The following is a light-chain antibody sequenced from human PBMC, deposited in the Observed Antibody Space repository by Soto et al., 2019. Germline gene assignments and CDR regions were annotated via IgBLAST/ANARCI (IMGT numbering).Light chain of an antibody. CDR3: QQYNNWPPWT. CDR2: GAS. J-gene: IGKJ1*01. Sequence: EIVMTQSPATLSVSPGERATLSCRASQRVSSNLAWYQQKPGQAPRLLIYGASTRATGIPARFSGSGSETEFTLTISSLQFEDFAVYYCQQYNNWPPWTFGQGTKVEIK. V-gene: IGKV3-15*01. CDR1: QRVSSN.